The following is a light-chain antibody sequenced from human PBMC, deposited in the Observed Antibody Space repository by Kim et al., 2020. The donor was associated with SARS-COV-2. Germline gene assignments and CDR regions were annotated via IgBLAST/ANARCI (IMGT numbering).Light chain of an antibody. V-gene: IGLV4-69*01. Sequence: ASVKLTCTLSSGHSNYAIAWHQQQPEKGPRYLMKLNSDGSHKKGDGIPDRFSGSSSGAERYLTISSLQSEDEAEYYCQTWVTGIGVFGGGTQLTVL. CDR2: LNSDGSH. CDR1: SGHSNYA. CDR3: QTWVTGIGV. J-gene: IGLJ3*02.